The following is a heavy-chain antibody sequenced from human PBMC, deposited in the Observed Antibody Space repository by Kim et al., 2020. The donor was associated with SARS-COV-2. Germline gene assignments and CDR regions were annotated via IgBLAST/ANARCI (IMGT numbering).Heavy chain of an antibody. Sequence: SETLSLTCTVSGGSISSSSYYWGWIRQPPGKGLEWIRSIYYSGSTYYNPSLKSRVTISVDTSKNQFSLKLSAVTAADTAVYYCASSWEAWLDPWGHGTL. CDR1: GGSISSSSYY. J-gene: IGHJ5*02. CDR2: IYYSGST. D-gene: IGHD2-15*01. CDR3: ASSWEAWLDP. V-gene: IGHV4-39*01.